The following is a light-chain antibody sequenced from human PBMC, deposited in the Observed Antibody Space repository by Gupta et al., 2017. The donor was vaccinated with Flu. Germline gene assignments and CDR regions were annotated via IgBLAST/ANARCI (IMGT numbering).Light chain of an antibody. CDR3: ASWDDSLRGVV. CDR2: NDS. Sequence: QSVPTQPPSASGPPGPSASIFCSASSRNVGRNGVSPLHAPPGPAPEVLIYNDSQRPSGVPDRFSGSKSGTSASLAVSGPHAEDEADYYCASWDDSLRGVVFGGGTKLTVL. V-gene: IGLV1-44*01. CDR1: SRNVGRNG. J-gene: IGLJ3*02.